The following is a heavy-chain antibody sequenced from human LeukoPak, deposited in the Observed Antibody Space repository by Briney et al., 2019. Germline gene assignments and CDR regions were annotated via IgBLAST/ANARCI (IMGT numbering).Heavy chain of an antibody. Sequence: SQTLSLTCAISGDSVSSNRAAWNWIGQAPSRGLEWRGRTYYRSKWYNDYAVGGKSRITNNPDPSKNQFSLQLTSVTPEDTAVYYCARDQAGLWSGYQRIAYWGQGTLVTVSS. CDR1: GDSVSSNRAA. CDR2: TYYRSKWYN. V-gene: IGHV6-1*01. J-gene: IGHJ4*02. D-gene: IGHD3-3*01. CDR3: ARDQAGLWSGYQRIAY.